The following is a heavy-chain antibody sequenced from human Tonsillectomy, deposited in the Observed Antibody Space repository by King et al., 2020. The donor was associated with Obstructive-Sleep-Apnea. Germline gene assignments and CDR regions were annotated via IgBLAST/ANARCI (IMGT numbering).Heavy chain of an antibody. Sequence: VQLVESGGGLVQPGRSLRLSCAASGFTLDDYAMHWVRQTPGKVLDWVSGISWDSGTIGYSDSVKGRFTISRDNAKNSLYLQMNSLRAEDTALYYCAKDIRAGSLDAFDIWGQGTMVTVSS. V-gene: IGHV3-9*01. D-gene: IGHD1-26*01. CDR3: AKDIRAGSLDAFDI. CDR1: GFTLDDYA. CDR2: ISWDSGTI. J-gene: IGHJ3*02.